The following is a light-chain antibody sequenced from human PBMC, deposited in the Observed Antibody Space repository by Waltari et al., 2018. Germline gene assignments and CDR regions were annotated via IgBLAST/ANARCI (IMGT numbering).Light chain of an antibody. V-gene: IGLV3-21*02. CDR1: NIGTYH. CDR3: QVWDSTSDHWV. Sequence: SYVLTQPPSVSVAPGQTARITCGGNNIGTYHVHWYQQKPGQAPVLVGYDDTDRPSGIPERFSGSNSVNTATLTISRVEAGDEADYHCQVWDSTSDHWVFGGGTKLTVL. J-gene: IGLJ3*02. CDR2: DDT.